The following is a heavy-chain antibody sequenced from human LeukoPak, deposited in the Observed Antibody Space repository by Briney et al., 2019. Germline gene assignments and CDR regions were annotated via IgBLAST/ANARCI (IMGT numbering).Heavy chain of an antibody. CDR2: IYYSGST. Sequence: SETLSLTCTVSGGSISSYYWSWIRQPPGKGLEWIGYIYYSGSTNYNPSLKSRVTISVDTSKNQFSLKLSSVTAADTAVYYCARQWCSSTDFDYWGQGTLVTVSS. V-gene: IGHV4-59*08. CDR3: ARQWCSSTDFDY. CDR1: GGSISSYY. D-gene: IGHD6-13*01. J-gene: IGHJ4*02.